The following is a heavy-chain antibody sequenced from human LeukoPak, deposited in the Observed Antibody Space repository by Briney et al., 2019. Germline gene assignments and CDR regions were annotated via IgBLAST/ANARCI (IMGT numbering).Heavy chain of an antibody. J-gene: IGHJ4*02. Sequence: KAGGSLRLSCAASGFTFSSYSMNWVRQAPGKGLEWVSSISSSSSYIYYADSVKGRFTISRDNAKNSLYLQMNSLRAEDTAVYYCARQGDGGRAYDHWGQGTQVTVSS. CDR1: GFTFSSYS. CDR2: ISSSSSYI. CDR3: ARQGDGGRAYDH. V-gene: IGHV3-21*01. D-gene: IGHD4-23*01.